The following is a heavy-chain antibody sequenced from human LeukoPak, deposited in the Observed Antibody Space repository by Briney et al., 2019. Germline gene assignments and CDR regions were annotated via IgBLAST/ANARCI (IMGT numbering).Heavy chain of an antibody. V-gene: IGHV1-69*05. CDR1: GGTFSSYA. D-gene: IGHD6-19*01. CDR2: IIPIFGTA. Sequence: ASVKVSCKASGGTFSSYAISWVRQAPGQGLEWMGGIIPIFGTANYAQKFQGRVTITTNESTSTAYMELSSLRSEDTAVYYCARDSSRQLDAFDNWGQGTMVTVSS. CDR3: ARDSSRQLDAFDN. J-gene: IGHJ3*02.